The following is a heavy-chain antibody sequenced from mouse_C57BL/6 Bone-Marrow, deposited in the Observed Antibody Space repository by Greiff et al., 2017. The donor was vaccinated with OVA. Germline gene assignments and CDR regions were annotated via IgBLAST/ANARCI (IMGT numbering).Heavy chain of an antibody. CDR1: GYSFTSYY. D-gene: IGHD4-1*01. CDR3: ARNWDY. Sequence: QVQLKQSGPELVKPGASVKISCKASGYSFTSYYIHWVKQRPGQGLEWIGWIYPGSGNTKYNEKFKGKATLTADKSSSTADMQLSSLTSEDSAVYYCARNWDYWGQGTTLTVSS. CDR2: IYPGSGNT. V-gene: IGHV1-66*01. J-gene: IGHJ2*01.